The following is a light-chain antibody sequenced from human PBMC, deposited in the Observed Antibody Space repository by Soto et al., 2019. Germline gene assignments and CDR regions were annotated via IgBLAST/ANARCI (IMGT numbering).Light chain of an antibody. J-gene: IGKJ1*01. CDR1: QSVSTN. Sequence: EIVMTQSPATLSVSPGERATLSCRASQSVSTNLAWYQQKPGQAPRLLIYGASTRATGIPARFSGSGSGTEFPLTLSSLQSEDFAVYYCQQYNNWPPRFGEGTKVEIK. V-gene: IGKV3-15*01. CDR3: QQYNNWPPR. CDR2: GAS.